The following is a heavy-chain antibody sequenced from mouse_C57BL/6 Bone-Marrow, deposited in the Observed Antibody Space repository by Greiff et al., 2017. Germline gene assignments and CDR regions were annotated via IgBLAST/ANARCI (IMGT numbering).Heavy chain of an antibody. CDR3: ARDYGTAYYAMDY. Sequence: VKLQHPGAELVMPGASVKLSCKASGYTFTSYWMHWVKQRPGQGLEWIGEIDPSDSYTNYNQKFKGKSTLTVDKSSSTAYMQLSSLTSEDSSVYYCARDYGTAYYAMDYCGQGTSVTVSS. J-gene: IGHJ4*01. V-gene: IGHV1-69*01. CDR2: IDPSDSYT. CDR1: GYTFTSYW. D-gene: IGHD2-4*01.